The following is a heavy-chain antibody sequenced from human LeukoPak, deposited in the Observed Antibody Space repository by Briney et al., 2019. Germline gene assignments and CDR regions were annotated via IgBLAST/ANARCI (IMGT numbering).Heavy chain of an antibody. D-gene: IGHD2/OR15-2a*01. V-gene: IGHV3-30*04. CDR3: ARNKSITAFFGMDV. Sequence: PGGSLRLSCAASGFTFSDYAMHWVRQAPGKGLQWVAVISYGGDNEYYADSVKGRFTISRDNSQHTLYLQMNSLRPEDTAVYYCARNKSITAFFGMDVWGQGTAVTVSS. CDR2: ISYGGDNE. J-gene: IGHJ6*02. CDR1: GFTFSDYA.